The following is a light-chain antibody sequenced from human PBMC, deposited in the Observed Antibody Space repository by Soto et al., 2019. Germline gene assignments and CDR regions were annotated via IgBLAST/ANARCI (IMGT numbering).Light chain of an antibody. V-gene: IGKV3-20*01. CDR1: QSVSNNY. CDR2: GAS. CDR3: QQYGSSGT. Sequence: EIAFSRPPGTLPLSPLEMATLSFMASQSVSNNYLAWYQQKPGQAPRLLIYGASNRATGIPDRFSGSGSGTDFTLTISRLEPKDFAVYYCQQYGSSGTFGQGTKVDIK. J-gene: IGKJ1*01.